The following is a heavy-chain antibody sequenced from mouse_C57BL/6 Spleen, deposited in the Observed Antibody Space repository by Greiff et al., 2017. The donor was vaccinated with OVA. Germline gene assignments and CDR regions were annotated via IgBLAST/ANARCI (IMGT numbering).Heavy chain of an antibody. J-gene: IGHJ4*01. V-gene: IGHV1-54*01. Sequence: VQLQQSGAELVRPGTSVKVSCKASGYAFTNYLIEWVKQRPGQGLEWIGVINPGSGGTNYNEKFKGKATLTADKSSSTAYMQLSSLTSEDSAVYFCARGGTMVRGFYYAMDYWGQGTSVTVSS. CDR1: GYAFTNYL. D-gene: IGHD2-2*01. CDR2: INPGSGGT. CDR3: ARGGTMVRGFYYAMDY.